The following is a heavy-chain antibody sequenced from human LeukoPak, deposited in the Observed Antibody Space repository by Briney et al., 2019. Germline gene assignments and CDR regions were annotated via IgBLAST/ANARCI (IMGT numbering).Heavy chain of an antibody. J-gene: IGHJ6*02. D-gene: IGHD1-7*01. CDR2: INPSGGST. V-gene: IGHV1-46*01. Sequence: GASVKVACKASGYTFTSYFMHWMRQAPGQGLEWMGIINPSGGSTSYAQKFQGRVTMTRATSTSTVYMELSSLRSEDTAVYYCARVELNYGMDVWGQGSTVTVAS. CDR3: ARVELNYGMDV. CDR1: GYTFTSYF.